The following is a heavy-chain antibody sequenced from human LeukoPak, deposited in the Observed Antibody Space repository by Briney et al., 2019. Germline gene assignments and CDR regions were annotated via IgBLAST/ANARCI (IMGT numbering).Heavy chain of an antibody. CDR3: AKDGKRSSFDY. J-gene: IGHJ4*02. V-gene: IGHV3-30*18. D-gene: IGHD6-13*01. Sequence: PGGSLRLSCAASGFTFSSNGMHWVRQAPGKGLEGVAVISYDGSNKYYADSVKGRFTISRDNSKNTLYLQMNSLRAEDTAVYYCAKDGKRSSFDYWGQGTLVTVSS. CDR1: GFTFSSNG. CDR2: ISYDGSNK.